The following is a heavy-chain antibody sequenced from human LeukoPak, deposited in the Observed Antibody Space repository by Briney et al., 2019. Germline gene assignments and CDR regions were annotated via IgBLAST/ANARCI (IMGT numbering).Heavy chain of an antibody. CDR1: GYTFTGYY. V-gene: IGHV1-18*04. J-gene: IGHJ4*02. D-gene: IGHD6-6*01. CDR2: ISAYNGNT. Sequence: ASVKVSCKASGYTFTGYYMHWVRQAPGQGLEWMGWISAYNGNTNYAQKLQGRVTMTTDTSTSTVYMELTSLRSDDTAIYYCARDEIITVVNFDYWGQGTLVTVSS. CDR3: ARDEIITVVNFDY.